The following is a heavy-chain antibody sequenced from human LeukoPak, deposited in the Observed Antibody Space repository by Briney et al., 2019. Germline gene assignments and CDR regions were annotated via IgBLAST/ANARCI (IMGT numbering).Heavy chain of an antibody. V-gene: IGHV3-30-3*01. D-gene: IGHD3-10*01. J-gene: IGHJ5*02. CDR1: GFTFSSYA. CDR2: ISYDGSNK. CDR3: ARGSFGFGELYS. Sequence: GGSLRLSCAASGFTFSSYAMHWVRQAPGKGLEWVAVISYDGSNKYYADSVKGRFTISRDNSKNTLYLQMNSLRAEDTAVYYCARGSFGFGELYSWGQGTLVTVSS.